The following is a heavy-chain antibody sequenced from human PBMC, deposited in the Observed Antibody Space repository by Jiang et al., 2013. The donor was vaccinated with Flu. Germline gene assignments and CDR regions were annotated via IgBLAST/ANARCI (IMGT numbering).Heavy chain of an antibody. J-gene: IGHJ4*02. Sequence: ISGDSVSSNSAAWNWIRQSPSRGLEWLGRTYYRSKWYNDYAVSVKSRITFNPDTSKNQFSLQLNSVTPEDTAVYYCVRAGIAVAGLDYWGQGTLVTVSS. CDR3: VRAGIAVAGLDY. CDR1: GDSVSSNSAA. CDR2: TYYRSKWYN. V-gene: IGHV6-1*01. D-gene: IGHD6-19*01.